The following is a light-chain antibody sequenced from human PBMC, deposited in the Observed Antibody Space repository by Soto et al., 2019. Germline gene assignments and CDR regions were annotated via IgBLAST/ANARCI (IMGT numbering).Light chain of an antibody. V-gene: IGLV1-40*01. J-gene: IGLJ2*01. CDR1: SSNIGAGYD. CDR3: QSYDNSLGAVV. CDR2: NNN. Sequence: QSVLTQPPSVSGAPGQRVTISCTGSSSNIGAGYDVHWYQHLPGTAPKLLIYNNNNRPSGVPDRFSGSKSGTSASLAITGLQADDEADYYCQSYDNSLGAVVFGGGTKLTVL.